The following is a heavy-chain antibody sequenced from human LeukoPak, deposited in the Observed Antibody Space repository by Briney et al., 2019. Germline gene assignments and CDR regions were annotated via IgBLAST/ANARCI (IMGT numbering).Heavy chain of an antibody. CDR3: ARVRAVTGTAYDY. CDR2: VYYSGST. CDR1: GGSISSSSYY. Sequence: PSETLSLTCTVSGGSISSSSYYWGWIRQPPGKGLEWIGSVYYSGSTSYNPSLKSRVTISIDTSKNQFSLKLSSVTAADTAVYYCARVRAVTGTAYDYWGQGTLVTVSS. D-gene: IGHD6-19*01. V-gene: IGHV4-39*07. J-gene: IGHJ4*02.